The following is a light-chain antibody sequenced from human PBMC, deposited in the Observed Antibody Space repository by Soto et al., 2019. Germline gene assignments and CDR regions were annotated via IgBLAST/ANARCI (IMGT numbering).Light chain of an antibody. J-gene: IGLJ2*01. V-gene: IGLV2-14*01. CDR1: SSDAVGYNY. CDR2: DVS. Sequence: QSALTQPASVSGSPGQSITISCTGTSSDAVGYNYVSWYQQHPGKAPKLMIYDVSNRPSGVSNRFSGSKSGNTASLTISGLQAEDEADYYCSSYTSSSTGVFGGGTKVTVL. CDR3: SSYTSSSTGV.